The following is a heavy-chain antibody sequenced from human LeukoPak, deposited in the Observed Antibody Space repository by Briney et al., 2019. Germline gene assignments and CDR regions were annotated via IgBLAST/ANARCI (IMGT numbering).Heavy chain of an antibody. Sequence: PSETLSLTCTVSGGSISSSSYYWGWIRQPPGKGLEWIGSIYYSGSTYYNPSLKSRVTISVDTSKNQFSLKLSSVTAADTAVYYCASASRVRGPFDPWGQGTLVTVSS. CDR3: ASASRVRGPFDP. CDR1: GGSISSSSYY. J-gene: IGHJ5*02. D-gene: IGHD3-10*01. V-gene: IGHV4-39*07. CDR2: IYYSGST.